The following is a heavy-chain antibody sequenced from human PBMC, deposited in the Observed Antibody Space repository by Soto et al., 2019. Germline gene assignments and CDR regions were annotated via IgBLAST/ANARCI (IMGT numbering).Heavy chain of an antibody. CDR3: AKGQYCSGGSCHDYFDY. CDR2: ISWNSGSI. CDR1: GFTFDDYA. J-gene: IGHJ4*02. Sequence: EVQLVESGGGLVQPGRSLSLSCAASGFTFDDYAMHWVRQAPGKGLECVSGISWNSGSIGYADSVKGRFTISRDNAKNSLYRQMNSMRAEDTALYYCAKGQYCSGGSCHDYFDYWGQGTLVTVSS. V-gene: IGHV3-9*01. D-gene: IGHD2-15*01.